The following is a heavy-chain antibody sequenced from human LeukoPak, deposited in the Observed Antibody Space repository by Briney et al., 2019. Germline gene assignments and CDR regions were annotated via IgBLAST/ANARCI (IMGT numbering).Heavy chain of an antibody. J-gene: IGHJ4*02. CDR1: GGSFSGYY. CDR3: ARPGFYGAPIDY. CDR2: INHSRST. Sequence: SETLSLTCAVYGGSFSGYYWSWIRQPPGKGLEWIGEINHSRSTNYNPSLKSRVTISVDTSKNQFSLKLSSVTAADTAVYYCARPGFYGAPIDYWGRGTLVTVSS. V-gene: IGHV4-34*01. D-gene: IGHD4-17*01.